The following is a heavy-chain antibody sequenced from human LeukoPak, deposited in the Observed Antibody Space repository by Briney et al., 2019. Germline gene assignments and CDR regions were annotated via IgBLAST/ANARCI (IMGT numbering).Heavy chain of an antibody. J-gene: IGHJ4*02. D-gene: IGHD3-22*01. CDR2: IGGGGVST. CDR1: GFTFSSYA. Sequence: AGGSLRLSCAASGFTFSSYAMSWVRQAPGKGLEWVSAIGGGGVSTFYADSVKGRFTISRDNSKNTLYLQMNSLRAEDTAVYYCAKRNYYVSSGHYYDYWRQGTLVTVSS. V-gene: IGHV3-23*01. CDR3: AKRNYYVSSGHYYDY.